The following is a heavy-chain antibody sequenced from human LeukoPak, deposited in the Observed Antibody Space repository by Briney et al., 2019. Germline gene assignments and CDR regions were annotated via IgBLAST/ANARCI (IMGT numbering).Heavy chain of an antibody. Sequence: GGSLSLSCAASEFTFSNYVMNWVRQAPGKGLEWVSSIRQSGDITYYADSVKGRFTISRDNSKNTLSLQMNSLSREDTAMYYCVRRGGSDGWGAFDIWGQGTVVTVSS. V-gene: IGHV3-23*01. CDR2: IRQSGDIT. CDR1: EFTFSNYV. J-gene: IGHJ3*02. CDR3: VRRGGSDGWGAFDI. D-gene: IGHD5-24*01.